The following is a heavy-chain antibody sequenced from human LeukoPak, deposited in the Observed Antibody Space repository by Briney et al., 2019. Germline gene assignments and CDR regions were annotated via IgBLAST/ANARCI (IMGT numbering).Heavy chain of an antibody. CDR3: ARDFAAINDY. D-gene: IGHD6-13*01. J-gene: IGHJ4*02. V-gene: IGHV3-30-3*01. Sequence: PGGSLRLSCAASGFTFSSYAMHWVRQAPGKGLEWVSGISYDGSNKYYADSVKGRFTISRDNPRNTLYLQMNSLRAEDTGVYYCARDFAAINDYWGQGPLVTVSS. CDR2: ISYDGSNK. CDR1: GFTFSSYA.